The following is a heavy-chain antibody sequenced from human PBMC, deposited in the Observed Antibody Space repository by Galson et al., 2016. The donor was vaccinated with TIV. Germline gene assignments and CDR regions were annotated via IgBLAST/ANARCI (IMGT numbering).Heavy chain of an antibody. V-gene: IGHV3-33*08. J-gene: IGHJ4*02. CDR3: ARGELATTKILFDY. CDR2: IWFDGSND. CDR1: GFIFSNYE. Sequence: SLRLSCAASGFIFSNYEMNWVRQAPGKGLEWVAVIWFDGSNDRSADSVKGRFTISRDNSKNTLYLQMNSLRAEDTAMYYCARGELATTKILFDYWGPGTLVTVSS. D-gene: IGHD1-1*01.